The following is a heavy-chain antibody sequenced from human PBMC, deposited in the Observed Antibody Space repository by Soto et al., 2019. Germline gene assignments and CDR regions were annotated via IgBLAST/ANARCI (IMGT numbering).Heavy chain of an antibody. V-gene: IGHV3-74*01. Sequence: EVQLVESGGGLVQPGGSLRLSCATSGFTFSSYWMCWVRQAPGKGLVWVSRINSDGSNRGYADSVKGRFTISRDNAKSTLYLEMNSLRAEDTAVYYCARYFDYWGQGILVTVSS. CDR3: ARYFDY. CDR1: GFTFSSYW. J-gene: IGHJ4*02. CDR2: INSDGSNR.